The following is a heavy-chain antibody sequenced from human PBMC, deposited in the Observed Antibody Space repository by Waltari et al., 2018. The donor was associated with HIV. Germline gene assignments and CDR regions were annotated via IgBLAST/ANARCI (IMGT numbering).Heavy chain of an antibody. CDR2: IYRSGEI. J-gene: IGHJ5*02. Sequence: LSTGGLVVWPGGDLTVSCRAFGFSVKTAFITWVRQSPRRGLEWVGIIYRSGEIYSADPVRGRLALSRDTSGNRVYLQLNSVNFDDSASYFCAKGVRFLGPWSQGTPVTVSS. CDR1: GFSVKTAF. CDR3: AKGVRFLGP. V-gene: IGHV3-53*02.